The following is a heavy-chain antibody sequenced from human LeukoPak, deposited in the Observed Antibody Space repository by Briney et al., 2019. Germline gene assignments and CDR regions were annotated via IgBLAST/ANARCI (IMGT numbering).Heavy chain of an antibody. CDR2: TRNDESNK. CDR1: GFTFSNYG. Sequence: GGSLILCRAASGFTFSNYGMHWLRQAPGKGLELVAFTRNDESNKYYAVAVKGRFTISRDNSKITLYLQMNSPRAYDTAVYYCSSRYTYGFGYWGQGTLVTVSS. CDR3: SSRYTYGFGY. D-gene: IGHD5-18*01. V-gene: IGHV3-30*02. J-gene: IGHJ4*02.